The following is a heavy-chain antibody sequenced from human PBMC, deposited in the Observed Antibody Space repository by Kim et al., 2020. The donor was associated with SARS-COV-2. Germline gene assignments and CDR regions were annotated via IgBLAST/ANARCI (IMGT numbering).Heavy chain of an antibody. D-gene: IGHD6-19*01. CDR3: ATSPGYSSGWYGYFDY. J-gene: IGHJ4*01. CDR2: IYYSGST. V-gene: IGHV4-59*01. Sequence: SETLSLTCTVSGGSISSYYWSWIRQPPGKGLEWIGYIYYSGSTNYNPSLKSRVTISVDTSKNQFSLKLSSVTAADTAVYYCATSPGYSSGWYGYFDYWG. CDR1: GGSISSYY.